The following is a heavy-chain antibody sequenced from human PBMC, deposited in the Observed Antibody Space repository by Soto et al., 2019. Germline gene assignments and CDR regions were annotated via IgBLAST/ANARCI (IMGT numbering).Heavy chain of an antibody. CDR3: ARDSISGSYSRWCAFDI. D-gene: IGHD1-26*01. J-gene: IGHJ3*02. Sequence: EVQLVESGGGLVQPGGSLRLSCAASGFTVSSNYMSWVRQAPGKGLEWVSVIYSGGSTYYADSVKGRFTISRDNSKIRLNLQMNSLGAEDTGVYYCARDSISGSYSRWCAFDILGQGTMVTVSS. CDR1: GFTVSSNY. V-gene: IGHV3-66*01. CDR2: IYSGGST.